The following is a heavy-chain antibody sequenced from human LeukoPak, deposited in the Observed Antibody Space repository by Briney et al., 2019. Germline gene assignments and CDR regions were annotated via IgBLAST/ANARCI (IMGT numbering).Heavy chain of an antibody. CDR2: IIPILGIA. J-gene: IGHJ4*02. Sequence: GASVKVSCKASGGTFCSYTISWVRQASGQGLEWVGRIIPILGIANYAQKFQGRVTITADKSTSTAYMELSSLRSEDTAVYYCARRYCTNGVCYYDYWGQGTLVTVSS. CDR1: GGTFCSYT. V-gene: IGHV1-69*02. D-gene: IGHD2-8*01. CDR3: ARRYCTNGVCYYDY.